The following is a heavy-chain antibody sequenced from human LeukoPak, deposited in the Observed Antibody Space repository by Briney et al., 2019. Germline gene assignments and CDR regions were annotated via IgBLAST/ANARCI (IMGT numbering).Heavy chain of an antibody. V-gene: IGHV4-61*05. Sequence: PSETLSLTCTVSGGSISSSSYYWGWIRQPPGKGLEWIGYIYYSGSTNYNPSLKSRVTISVDTSKNQFSLKLSSVTAADTAVYYCARSVYDSSSFYGYWGQGTLVTVSS. CDR2: IYYSGST. CDR3: ARSVYDSSSFYGY. J-gene: IGHJ4*02. D-gene: IGHD3-22*01. CDR1: GGSISSSSYY.